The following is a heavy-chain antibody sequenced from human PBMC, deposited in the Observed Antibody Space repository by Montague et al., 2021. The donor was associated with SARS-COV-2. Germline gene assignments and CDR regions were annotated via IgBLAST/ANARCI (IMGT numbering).Heavy chain of an antibody. Sequence: PALVKPTQTLTLTCTFSGFSLSTSGMCVSWIRQPPGKALEWLALIDWDDDKYYSTSLKTRLTISKDTSKNQVVLTMTNMDPVDTATYYCAREYYYDSSGYYGYAFDIWGQGTMVTVSS. CDR3: AREYYYDSSGYYGYAFDI. CDR2: IDWDDDK. D-gene: IGHD3-22*01. J-gene: IGHJ3*02. V-gene: IGHV2-70*01. CDR1: GFSLSTSGMC.